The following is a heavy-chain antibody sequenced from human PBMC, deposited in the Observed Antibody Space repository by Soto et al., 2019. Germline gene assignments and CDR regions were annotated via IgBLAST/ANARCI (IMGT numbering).Heavy chain of an antibody. Sequence: QVQLVESGGGLVKPGGSLRLSCAASGFTFSDHYMSWIRQAPGKGLEWISYISASSDYTNHADSVKGRFTISRDNXXNSLYLQMNSLRAEDTAVYYCVRAVGSGPAAHFDYWGQGTLVTVSS. CDR1: GFTFSDHY. J-gene: IGHJ4*02. CDR2: ISASSDYT. CDR3: VRAVGSGPAAHFDY. V-gene: IGHV3-11*05. D-gene: IGHD2-2*01.